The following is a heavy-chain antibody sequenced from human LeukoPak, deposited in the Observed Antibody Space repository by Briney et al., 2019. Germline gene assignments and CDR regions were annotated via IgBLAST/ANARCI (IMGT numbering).Heavy chain of an antibody. V-gene: IGHV4-59*01. CDR2: IYYSGST. J-gene: IGHJ6*03. CDR3: TRGPWHYYYYYMDV. CDR1: GGSISTYY. Sequence: SETLSLTCTVSGGSISTYYWNWIRQPPGKGLEWIGYIYYSGSTYYNPSLKSRVTISVDTSKNQFSLKLNSVTAADTAVYYCTRGPWHYYYYYMDVWGKGTTVTISS.